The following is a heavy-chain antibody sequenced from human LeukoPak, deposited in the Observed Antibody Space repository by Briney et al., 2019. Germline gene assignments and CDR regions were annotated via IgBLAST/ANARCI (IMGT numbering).Heavy chain of an antibody. D-gene: IGHD3-22*01. Sequence: ASVKVSCKVSGKTLTELSMYWVRQAPGKGLEWMVRFDPEDGETIYGQKFQGRITLTEDTSTDPAYMELSSLRSEDTAVYYCTTDPTYYPDSSGYLVYWGQGTLVTVSS. CDR1: GKTLTELS. V-gene: IGHV1-24*01. CDR3: TTDPTYYPDSSGYLVY. CDR2: FDPEDGET. J-gene: IGHJ4*02.